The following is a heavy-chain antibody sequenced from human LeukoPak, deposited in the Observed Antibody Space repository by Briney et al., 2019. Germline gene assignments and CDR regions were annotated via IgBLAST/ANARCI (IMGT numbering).Heavy chain of an antibody. D-gene: IGHD3-22*01. CDR2: ISYDGSNK. V-gene: IGHV3-30*03. Sequence: GGSLRLSCAASGFTFSSYGMHWVRQAPGKGLEWVAVISYDGSNKYYADSVKGRFTISRDNSKNTLYLQMNSLRAEHTAVYYCARSYYYDRSGYPFDIWGQGTMVTVSS. CDR3: ARSYYYDRSGYPFDI. CDR1: GFTFSSYG. J-gene: IGHJ3*02.